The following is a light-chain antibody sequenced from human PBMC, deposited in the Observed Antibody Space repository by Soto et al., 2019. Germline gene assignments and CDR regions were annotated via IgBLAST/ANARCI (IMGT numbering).Light chain of an antibody. CDR3: CSFAGSTPYV. CDR1: SSDIGRYKL. J-gene: IGLJ1*01. V-gene: IGLV2-23*02. Sequence: QSVLTQPASVSGSPGQSITISCIGTSSDIGRYKLVSWYQHHPGKAPKLIIYEVTKRPSGVSNRFSASKSGNTASLTISGLQAEDEADYYCCSFAGSTPYVFXTGTKVTVL. CDR2: EVT.